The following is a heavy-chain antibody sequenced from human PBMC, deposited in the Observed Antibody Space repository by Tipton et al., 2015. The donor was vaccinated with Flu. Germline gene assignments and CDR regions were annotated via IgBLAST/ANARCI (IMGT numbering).Heavy chain of an antibody. D-gene: IGHD4-17*01. V-gene: IGHV3-9*01. CDR2: ISWNSGRV. CDR3: AKDIDYGDYRPYYFDS. Sequence: SLRLSCVASGFTFDDYAMHWVRQAPGKGLEWVSGISWNSGRVAYADSVKGRFTISRDNAKNSLYLQMNSLRAEDTALYYCAKDIDYGDYRPYYFDSWGQGILVTVSS. J-gene: IGHJ4*02. CDR1: GFTFDDYA.